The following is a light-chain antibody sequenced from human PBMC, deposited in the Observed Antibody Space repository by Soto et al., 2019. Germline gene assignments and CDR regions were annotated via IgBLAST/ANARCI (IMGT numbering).Light chain of an antibody. V-gene: IGLV2-14*01. CDR1: SSDVGGYKY. CDR2: DVS. J-gene: IGLJ1*01. CDR3: SSYTSSSTLDV. Sequence: QSALTQPASVSGSPGQSITISCTGTSSDVGGYKYDSWYQQHPGKAPKLMIYDVSNRPSGVSNRFSGSKSGNTASLTISGLQAEDEADYYCSSYTSSSTLDVFGTGTKLTVL.